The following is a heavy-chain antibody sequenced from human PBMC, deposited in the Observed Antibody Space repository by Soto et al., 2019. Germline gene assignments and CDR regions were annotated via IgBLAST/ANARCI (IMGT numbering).Heavy chain of an antibody. CDR1: GGTFSSYA. J-gene: IGHJ4*02. Sequence: QVQLVQSGAEVKKPGFSVKVSCKASGGTFSSYAISWVRQAPGQGLEWMGGIIPIFGTANYAQKFQGRVTITADECTSTAYMELSSLRSEDTAVYYCARVKEGYSGDDLLDYWGQGTLVTVSS. D-gene: IGHD5-12*01. CDR3: ARVKEGYSGDDLLDY. V-gene: IGHV1-69*01. CDR2: IIPIFGTA.